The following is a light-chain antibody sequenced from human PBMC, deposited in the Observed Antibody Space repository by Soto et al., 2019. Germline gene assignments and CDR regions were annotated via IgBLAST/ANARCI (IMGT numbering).Light chain of an antibody. CDR1: QSVLYTSNNKNY. J-gene: IGKJ1*01. CDR3: QQYYSSLT. Sequence: DIVLIPSPESLAVKLGERATIDCKSSQSVLYTSNNKNYLAWYQQKPGQPPRLLIYWASTRESGVPDRFSGSGSGTDFTLTIGSLQAEDVAIYYCQQYYSSLTFGQGTKV. V-gene: IGKV4-1*01. CDR2: WAS.